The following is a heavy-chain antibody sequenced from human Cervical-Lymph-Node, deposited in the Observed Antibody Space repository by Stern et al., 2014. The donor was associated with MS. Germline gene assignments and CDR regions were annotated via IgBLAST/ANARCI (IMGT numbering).Heavy chain of an antibody. V-gene: IGHV5-51*01. CDR1: GYTFTSYW. J-gene: IGHJ4*02. Sequence: VQLVESGPEVKMPGESLKISCQASGYTFTSYWIGWVRQMPGKVLEWIAIIFPGGSDIRYSPSFQGQVPISADKSSSTAYLQWNNLKASDTAIYYCARQRYFDYWGQGTLVTVSS. CDR2: IFPGGSDI. CDR3: ARQRYFDY.